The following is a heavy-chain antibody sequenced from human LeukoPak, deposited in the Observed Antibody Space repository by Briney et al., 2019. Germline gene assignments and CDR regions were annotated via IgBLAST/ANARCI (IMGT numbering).Heavy chain of an antibody. V-gene: IGHV3-21*01. D-gene: IGHD2-2*02. CDR3: ARGPAYCSSTSCYTLVFDY. CDR1: GFTFSSYS. J-gene: IGHJ4*02. Sequence: PGGSLRLSCAASGFTFSSYSMNWVRKAPGKGLEWVSSISSSSSYIYYADSVKGRFTISRDNAKNSLYLQMNSLRAEDTAVYYCARGPAYCSSTSCYTLVFDYWGQGTLVTVSS. CDR2: ISSSSSYI.